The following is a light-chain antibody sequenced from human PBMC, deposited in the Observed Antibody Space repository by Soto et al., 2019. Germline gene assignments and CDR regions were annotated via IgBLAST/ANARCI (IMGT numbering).Light chain of an antibody. CDR2: DVN. J-gene: IGLJ2*01. Sequence: QSVLTQPASVSGSPGQSITISCTGTSSDIGAYNFVSWYQQHPGKAPKLMLYDVNIRPSGVSNRFSGSKSGNTASLTISGLQAEDEADYYCTSWPTSTTMTFGGGTQLTVL. CDR3: TSWPTSTTMT. CDR1: SSDIGAYNF. V-gene: IGLV2-14*03.